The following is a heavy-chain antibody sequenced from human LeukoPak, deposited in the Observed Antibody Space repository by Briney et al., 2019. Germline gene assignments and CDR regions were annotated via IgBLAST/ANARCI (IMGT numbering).Heavy chain of an antibody. CDR1: GYTFTNYG. J-gene: IGHJ3*02. Sequence: VASVKASCKASGYTFTNYGISWVRQAPGQGLEWMGWISAYNGNTNYAQKLQGRVTMTTDTSTSTAYMNLRSLRSDDTAVYYCAREDCSGGSCYSLSLTPVFHVFDIWGQGTMVTVSS. CDR3: AREDCSGGSCYSLSLTPVFHVFDI. D-gene: IGHD2-15*01. V-gene: IGHV1-18*01. CDR2: ISAYNGNT.